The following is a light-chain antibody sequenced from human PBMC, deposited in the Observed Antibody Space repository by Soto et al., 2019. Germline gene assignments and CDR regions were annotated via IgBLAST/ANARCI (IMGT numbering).Light chain of an antibody. J-gene: IGKJ1*01. Sequence: DIQMTQSPSTLSASVGDRVTITCRASQSITNYLAWYQQKPGKAPKVLIYKASSLESGVSSRFSGSGSGTEFTLTISSLQPDDFATYYCQLYNTSPWTFGQGTTVEVK. CDR2: KAS. V-gene: IGKV1-5*03. CDR1: QSITNY. CDR3: QLYNTSPWT.